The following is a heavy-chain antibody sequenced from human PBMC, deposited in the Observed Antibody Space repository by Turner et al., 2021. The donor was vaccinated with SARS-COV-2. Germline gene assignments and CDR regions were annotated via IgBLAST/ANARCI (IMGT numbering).Heavy chain of an antibody. Sequence: EVQLVESGGGLVKPGGSRRLPCAASGFTFSSYSMNWVRQAPGKGLEWVSSISSSSSYIYYADSVKGRFTISRDNAKNSMYLQMNSLRAEDTAVYYCARDHRPVVVPAAKRAGSYYYGMDVWGQGTTVTVSS. CDR2: ISSSSSYI. CDR3: ARDHRPVVVPAAKRAGSYYYGMDV. D-gene: IGHD2-2*01. V-gene: IGHV3-21*01. J-gene: IGHJ6*02. CDR1: GFTFSSYS.